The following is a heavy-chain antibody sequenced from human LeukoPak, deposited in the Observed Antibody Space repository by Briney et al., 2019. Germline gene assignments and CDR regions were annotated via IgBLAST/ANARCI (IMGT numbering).Heavy chain of an antibody. J-gene: IGHJ4*02. Sequence: TGGSLRLSCAASGFTFSSYSMNWVRQAPGKGLEWVSSISSSSSYIYYADSVKGRFTISRDNAKNSLYLQMNSLRAEDTAVYYCARTGTYDILTGYYPVWGQRTLVAVSS. CDR1: GFTFSSYS. CDR2: ISSSSSYI. V-gene: IGHV3-21*01. CDR3: ARTGTYDILTGYYPV. D-gene: IGHD3-9*01.